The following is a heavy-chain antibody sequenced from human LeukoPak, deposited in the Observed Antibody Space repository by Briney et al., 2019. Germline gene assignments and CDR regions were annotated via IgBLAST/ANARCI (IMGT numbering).Heavy chain of an antibody. CDR1: GGTFSSYT. D-gene: IGHD2-2*01. V-gene: IGHV1-69*13. CDR3: ATLVVPAAMWGETITYNWFDP. J-gene: IGHJ5*02. Sequence: SVKVSCKASGGTFSSYTISWVRQAPGQGLEWMGGIIPIFGTANYAQKFQGRVTITADESTSTAYMELSSLRSEDTAVYYCATLVVPAAMWGETITYNWFDPWGQGTLVTVSS. CDR2: IIPIFGTA.